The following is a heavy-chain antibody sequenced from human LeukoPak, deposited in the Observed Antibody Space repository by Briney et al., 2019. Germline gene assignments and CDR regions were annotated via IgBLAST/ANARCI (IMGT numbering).Heavy chain of an antibody. Sequence: GGSLRLSCAASGFTFSSYGMHWVRQAPGKGLEWVAFIRYDGSNKYYADSVKGRFTISRDNSKNTLYLQMNSLRAEDTAVYYCAKDSGARIAISSYFDYWGQGTLVTVSS. CDR2: IRYDGSNK. V-gene: IGHV3-30*02. J-gene: IGHJ4*02. CDR3: AKDSGARIAISSYFDY. D-gene: IGHD2-21*01. CDR1: GFTFSSYG.